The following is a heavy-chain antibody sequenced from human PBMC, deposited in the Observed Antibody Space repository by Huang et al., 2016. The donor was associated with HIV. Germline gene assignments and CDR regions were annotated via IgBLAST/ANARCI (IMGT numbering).Heavy chain of an antibody. CDR2: IRASGNTT. CDR3: AKDNPVGATNY. Sequence: EVHLLESGGGLVQPGGSLRLSCAASGFTFRSWVMSWVRQAPGKGLEWGSGIRASGNTTYYADSVKGRFTISRDNSKSTLYLQMSSLRGEDTAVYYCAKDNPVGATNYWGQGTLVTVSS. CDR1: GFTFRSWV. V-gene: IGHV3-23*01. D-gene: IGHD1-26*01. J-gene: IGHJ4*02.